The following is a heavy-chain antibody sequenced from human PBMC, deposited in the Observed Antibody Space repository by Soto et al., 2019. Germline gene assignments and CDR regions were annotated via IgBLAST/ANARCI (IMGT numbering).Heavy chain of an antibody. CDR1: GGSISSYY. J-gene: IGHJ4*02. CDR2: IYYSGST. CDR3: ARDGGYGSGSYYRHY. D-gene: IGHD3-10*01. V-gene: IGHV4-59*01. Sequence: SETLSLTCTVSGGSISSYYWSWIRQPPGKGLEWIGYIYYSGSTNYNPSLKSRVTISVDTSKNQFSLKLSSVTAADTAVYYWARDGGYGSGSYYRHYWGRGTLVPVSS.